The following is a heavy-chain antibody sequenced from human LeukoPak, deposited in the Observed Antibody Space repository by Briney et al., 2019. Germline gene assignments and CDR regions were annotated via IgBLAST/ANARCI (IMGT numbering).Heavy chain of an antibody. V-gene: IGHV3-7*03. Sequence: GGSLRLSCAASGFTFSSYWMSWVRQAPGKGLEWVANIKQDGSEKYYVDSVKGRFTISRDNAKNSLYLQMNSLRAEDTAVYYCAKLRTLTTIFGVVIDYWGQGTLVTVSS. D-gene: IGHD3-3*01. CDR1: GFTFSSYW. J-gene: IGHJ4*02. CDR3: AKLRTLTTIFGVVIDY. CDR2: IKQDGSEK.